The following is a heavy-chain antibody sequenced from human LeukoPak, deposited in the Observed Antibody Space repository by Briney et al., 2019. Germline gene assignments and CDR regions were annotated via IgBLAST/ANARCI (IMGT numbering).Heavy chain of an antibody. Sequence: PGGSLRLSCAASGFSLSSYWMHWVRQAPGKGLVWVSRINSDGNTTNYADSVKGRFTISRDNAKNTLYLQMNSLRAEDTAVYYCARRQYRSSWYYFDYWGQGTLVTVSS. CDR1: GFSLSSYW. CDR3: ARRQYRSSWYYFDY. J-gene: IGHJ4*02. CDR2: INSDGNTT. V-gene: IGHV3-74*01. D-gene: IGHD6-13*01.